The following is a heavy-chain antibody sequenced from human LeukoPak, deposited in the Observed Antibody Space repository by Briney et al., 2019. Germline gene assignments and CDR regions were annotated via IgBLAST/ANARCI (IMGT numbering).Heavy chain of an antibody. J-gene: IGHJ4*02. CDR3: AKDQYSSSYYFDY. D-gene: IGHD6-6*01. Sequence: GGSLRLSCAASGFTFSSYGMHWVHQAPGKGLEWVAFIRYDRSNKYYTDSVKGRFTISRDNSRNTLYLQMNSLRAEDTAVYYCAKDQYSSSYYFDYWGQGTLVTVSS. CDR1: GFTFSSYG. V-gene: IGHV3-30*02. CDR2: IRYDRSNK.